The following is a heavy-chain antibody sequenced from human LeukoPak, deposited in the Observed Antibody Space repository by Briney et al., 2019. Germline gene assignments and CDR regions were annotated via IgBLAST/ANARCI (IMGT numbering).Heavy chain of an antibody. CDR2: ISGSGGST. Sequence: GGSLRLSCAASGFSFSNYALSWVRQAPGKGLEWVSGISGSGGSTYHADSVKGRFIISRDNSKNTLYLQMNSLRAEDTAVYYCARAMMVVTNLWGVFDYWGRGTLVTVSS. J-gene: IGHJ4*02. V-gene: IGHV3-23*01. D-gene: IGHD3-22*01. CDR1: GFSFSNYA. CDR3: ARAMMVVTNLWGVFDY.